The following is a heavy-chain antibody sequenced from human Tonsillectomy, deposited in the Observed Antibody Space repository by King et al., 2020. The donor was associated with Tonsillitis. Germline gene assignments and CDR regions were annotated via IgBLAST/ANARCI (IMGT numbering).Heavy chain of an antibody. J-gene: IGHJ4*02. CDR2: LTDSGSRT. CDR1: GFTFRSYT. CDR3: AKGQLTGDYDTYFDY. Sequence: QLQESGGAWIQPGGSLRLSCAPSGFTFRSYTMTWVRQAPGKGLEWISALTDSGSRTFYADSVRGRFIISRDNSKNTLFLQMNSLRAEDTAVYYCAKGQLTGDYDTYFDYWGQGTLVTVSS. D-gene: IGHD3-9*01. V-gene: IGHV3-23*01.